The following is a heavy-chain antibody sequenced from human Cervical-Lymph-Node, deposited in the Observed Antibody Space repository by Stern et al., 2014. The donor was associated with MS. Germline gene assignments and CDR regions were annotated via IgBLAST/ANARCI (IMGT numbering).Heavy chain of an antibody. CDR1: GGSFINNV. J-gene: IGHJ4*02. D-gene: IGHD3-10*01. Sequence: QVQLVQSGAEVKKPGSSVKVSCQASGGSFINNVISWVRQAPGQGLEWMGGTIPIFGTALYAQKFRGRVTMTADESTRTAYMELSSLRSDDTAVYFCARAASTTSSYNFWGPGTLVTVSS. V-gene: IGHV1-69*01. CDR3: ARAASTTSSYNF. CDR2: TIPIFGTA.